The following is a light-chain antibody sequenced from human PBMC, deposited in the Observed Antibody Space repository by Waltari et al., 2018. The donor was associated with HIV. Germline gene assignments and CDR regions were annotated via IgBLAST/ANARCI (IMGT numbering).Light chain of an antibody. Sequence: DIQMTQSPSSLSASVGDRVTITCRASQSISTSLNWYQQKPGKAPKVLINAASSLQSGVPTRFRGTGSGTHFTLTISNLQPEDFATYYCQQSYSRPPTFGPATTVDVK. J-gene: IGKJ3*01. CDR1: QSISTS. CDR3: QQSYSRPPT. V-gene: IGKV1-39*01. CDR2: AAS.